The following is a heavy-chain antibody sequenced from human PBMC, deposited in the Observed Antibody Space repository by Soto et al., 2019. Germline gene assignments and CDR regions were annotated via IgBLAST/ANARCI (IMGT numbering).Heavy chain of an antibody. CDR1: GGTFSSYA. Sequence: GASVKVSCKASGGTFSSYAISWVRQAPGQGLEWMGGIIPIFGTANYAQKFQGRVTITADESTSTAYMELSSLRSEDTAVYYCARLGGDDSSGLDAFDIWGQGTMVTVSS. CDR2: IIPIFGTA. D-gene: IGHD3-22*01. J-gene: IGHJ3*02. V-gene: IGHV1-69*13. CDR3: ARLGGDDSSGLDAFDI.